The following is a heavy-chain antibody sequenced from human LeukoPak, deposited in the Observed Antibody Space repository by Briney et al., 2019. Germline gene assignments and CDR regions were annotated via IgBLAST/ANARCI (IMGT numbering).Heavy chain of an antibody. D-gene: IGHD6-13*01. J-gene: IGHJ4*02. CDR2: ILYDGSKK. CDR1: EFTSSNYA. V-gene: IGHV3-30-3*01. CDR3: AKGGSSWPFDY. Sequence: GRSLTLSCAASEFTSSNYAMHWVRQAPGKGLEWVAVILYDGSKKYYADSVKGRFTISRDNAKNTLYLQMNSLRAEDTAVYYCAKGGSSWPFDYWGQGTLVTVSS.